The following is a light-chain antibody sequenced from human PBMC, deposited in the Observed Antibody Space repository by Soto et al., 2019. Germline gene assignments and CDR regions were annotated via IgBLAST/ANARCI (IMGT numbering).Light chain of an antibody. CDR3: QQYNNWPWT. J-gene: IGKJ1*01. CDR2: GAA. V-gene: IGKV3D-15*01. CDR1: QSVRNSY. Sequence: EIVLTQSPCTLSLSPGERATLYCRASQSVRNSYLARYKQNPGQAPRPLIYGAATRADGIPDRVSGRGSGTDFTLTISSLQSEDFAVYYCQQYNNWPWTFGQGTKVDIK.